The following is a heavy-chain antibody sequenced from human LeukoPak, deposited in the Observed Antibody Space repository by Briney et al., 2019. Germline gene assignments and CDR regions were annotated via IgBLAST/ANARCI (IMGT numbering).Heavy chain of an antibody. D-gene: IGHD3-10*01. CDR3: AKGLWFGELLHYNWFDP. Sequence: PGGSLRLSCAASGFTFDDYAMHWVRQAPGKGLEWVSGISWNSGSIGYADSVKGRFTISRDNAKNSLYLQMNSLRAEDTALYYCAKGLWFGELLHYNWFDPWGQGTLVTVSS. J-gene: IGHJ5*02. V-gene: IGHV3-9*01. CDR1: GFTFDDYA. CDR2: ISWNSGSI.